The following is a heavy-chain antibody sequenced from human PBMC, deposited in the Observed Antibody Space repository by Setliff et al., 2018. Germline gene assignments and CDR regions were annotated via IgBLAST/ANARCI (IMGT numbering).Heavy chain of an antibody. CDR2: IYYSGST. CDR3: ARARWWPSLSYSMDV. CDR1: GGSISSHY. V-gene: IGHV4-59*11. D-gene: IGHD2-8*02. J-gene: IGHJ6*03. Sequence: SETLSLTCTVSGGSISSHYWSWIRQPPGKGLEWIGYIYYSGSTNYNPSLQSRVTISVDTSKNQFSLKLSSVTAADTAVYYCARARWWPSLSYSMDVWGKGTTVTVSS.